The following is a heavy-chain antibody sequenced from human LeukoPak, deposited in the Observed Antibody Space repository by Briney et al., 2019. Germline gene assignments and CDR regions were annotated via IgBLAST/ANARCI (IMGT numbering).Heavy chain of an antibody. J-gene: IGHJ4*02. D-gene: IGHD5-18*01. V-gene: IGHV1-2*02. CDR1: GYTFTNYD. Sequence: ASIKVSCKASGYTFTNYDINWVRQTTGQGLEWMGWINPKNDDTNYAQKFQDRVTMTRDTSISTAYMELSSLTSDDTAVYYCARRGSGYGYDYWGQGTLVTVSS. CDR2: INPKNDDT. CDR3: ARRGSGYGYDY.